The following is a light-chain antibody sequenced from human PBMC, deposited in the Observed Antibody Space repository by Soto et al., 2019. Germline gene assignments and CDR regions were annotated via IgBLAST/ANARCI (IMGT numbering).Light chain of an antibody. CDR2: DVS. V-gene: IGLV2-14*03. CDR3: SSYTTSNTRQIV. J-gene: IGLJ1*01. CDR1: SSDVGGYNY. Sequence: QSALTQPASVSGSRGRSITISCTGTSSDVGGYNYVSWYQHHPGKAPKLIIYDVSNRPSGVSNRFSGSKSGNTASLTISGLQPEDEADYYCSSYTTSNTRQIVFGTGTKVTVL.